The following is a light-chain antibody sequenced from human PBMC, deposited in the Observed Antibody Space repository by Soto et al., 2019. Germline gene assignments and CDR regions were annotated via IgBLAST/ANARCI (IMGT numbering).Light chain of an antibody. J-gene: IGKJ4*01. CDR1: RGIGST. Sequence: EVVMTQSPATLSVSPGARATLSCRASRGIGSTLAWYQQKPGQTPRLLIYDTSTRATGVPARFIGSASGTEFTLTITSLQSDDFAIYYCHHYVTWPLDFGGGTRVENK. V-gene: IGKV3-15*01. CDR3: HHYVTWPLD. CDR2: DTS.